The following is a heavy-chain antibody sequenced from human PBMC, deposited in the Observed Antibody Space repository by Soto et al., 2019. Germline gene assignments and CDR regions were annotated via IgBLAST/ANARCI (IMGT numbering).Heavy chain of an antibody. CDR2: ISYDGSNK. CDR1: GFAFSSYA. J-gene: IGHJ4*02. D-gene: IGHD1-26*01. CDR3: ARGWERLDY. V-gene: IGHV3-30-3*01. Sequence: QVPLVESGGGVVQPGRSLRLSCAASGFAFSSYAMDWVRQAPGKGLEWVAVISYDGSNKYYAESVKGRFTISRDNSKNTLYLQMNSLRDEDTAVYYCARGWERLDYWGQGTLVTVSS.